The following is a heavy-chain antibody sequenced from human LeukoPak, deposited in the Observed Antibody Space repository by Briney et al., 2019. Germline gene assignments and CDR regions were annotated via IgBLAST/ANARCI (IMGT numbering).Heavy chain of an antibody. CDR3: ARGTVTTSGAFDV. D-gene: IGHD4-11*01. V-gene: IGHV1-69*04. CDR2: IIPILGIA. Sequence: SVKVSCKASGGTFSSYAISWVRQAPGQGLEWMGRIIPILGIANYAQKFQGRVTITADKSTSTAYMELSSLRSEDTAVYYCARGTVTTSGAFDVWGQGTMVTVSS. J-gene: IGHJ3*01. CDR1: GGTFSSYA.